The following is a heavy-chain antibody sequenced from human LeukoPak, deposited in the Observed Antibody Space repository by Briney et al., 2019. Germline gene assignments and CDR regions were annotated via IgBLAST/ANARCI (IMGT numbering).Heavy chain of an antibody. CDR2: ISGSGGST. CDR1: GFTFSSYA. Sequence: QLGESLKISCAASGFTFSSYAMSWVRQAPGKGLEWVSAISGSGGSTYYADSVKGRFTISRDNSKNTLYLQMNSLRAEDTAVYYCAKDGLDIVVVVAGYDTSVWFDPWGQGTLVTVSS. J-gene: IGHJ5*02. D-gene: IGHD2-15*01. CDR3: AKDGLDIVVVVAGYDTSVWFDP. V-gene: IGHV3-23*01.